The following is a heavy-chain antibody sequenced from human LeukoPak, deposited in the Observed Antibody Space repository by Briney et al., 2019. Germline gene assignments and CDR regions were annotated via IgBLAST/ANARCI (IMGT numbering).Heavy chain of an antibody. CDR2: IYHSGST. CDR3: ARRCSSTSCYAGKVYYYYGMDV. D-gene: IGHD2-2*01. V-gene: IGHV4-4*02. J-gene: IGHJ6*02. CDR1: GGSISSSNW. Sequence: PSGTLSLTCAVSGGSISSSNWWSWVRQPPGKGLEWIGEIYHSGSTNYNPSLKSRVTISVDKSKNQFSLKLSSVTAADTAVYYCARRCSSTSCYAGKVYYYYGMDVWGQGTTVTVSS.